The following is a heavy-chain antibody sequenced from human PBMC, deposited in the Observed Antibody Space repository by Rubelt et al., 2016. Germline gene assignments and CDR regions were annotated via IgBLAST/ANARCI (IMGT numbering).Heavy chain of an antibody. CDR3: ARAVSYYDSSGYGYYYYMDV. J-gene: IGHJ6*03. CDR2: IYYSGST. D-gene: IGHD3-22*01. CDR1: GGSISSSSYY. V-gene: IGHV4-39*07. Sequence: QLQLQESGPGLVKPSETLSLTCTVSGGSISSSSYYWGWIRQPPGKGLEWIGSIYYSGSTYYNPYLKSRVTISVDTSKNQFSLKLSSVTAADTAVYYCARAVSYYDSSGYGYYYYMDVWGKGTTVTVSS.